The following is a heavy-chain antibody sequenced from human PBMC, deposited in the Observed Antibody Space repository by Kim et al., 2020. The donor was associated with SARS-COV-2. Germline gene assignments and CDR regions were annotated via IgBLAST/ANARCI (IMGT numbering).Heavy chain of an antibody. J-gene: IGHJ5*02. CDR2: INHSGST. Sequence: SETLSLTCAVYGGSFSGYYWSWIRQPPGKGLEWIGEINHSGSTNYNPSLKSRVTISVDTSKNQFSLKLSSVTAADTAVFYCSRGQYSSSWYVVRRWFVP. D-gene: IGHD6-13*01. V-gene: IGHV4-34*01. CDR3: SRGQYSSSWYVVRRWFVP. CDR1: GGSFSGYY.